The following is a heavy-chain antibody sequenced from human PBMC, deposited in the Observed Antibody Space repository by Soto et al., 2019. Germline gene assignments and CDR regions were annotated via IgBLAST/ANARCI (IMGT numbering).Heavy chain of an antibody. CDR1: GGSISSSSYY. V-gene: IGHV4-61*01. CDR3: ARGYYYGSGSYLAPDY. J-gene: IGHJ4*02. Sequence: PSETLSLTCTVSGGSISSSSYYWSWIRQPPGKGLEWIGYIYYSGSTNYNPSLKSRVTISVDTSKNQFSLKLSSVTAADTAVYYCARGYYYGSGSYLAPDYWGQGTLVTVSS. CDR2: IYYSGST. D-gene: IGHD3-10*01.